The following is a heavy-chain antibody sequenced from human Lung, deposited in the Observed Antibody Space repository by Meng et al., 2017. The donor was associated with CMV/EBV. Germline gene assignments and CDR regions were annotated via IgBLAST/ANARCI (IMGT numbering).Heavy chain of an antibody. CDR2: ISSASGTT. CDR1: GFTFSSYS. CDR3: ASNKACSSSSCDWDYYYYYGMDV. D-gene: IGHD2-2*01. V-gene: IGHV3-48*04. Sequence: SLKISXAASGFTFSSYSMNWVRQAPGKGLEWLSYISSASGTTYYAVSVKGRLTISRHNAKNSLYLQMNSLRPEDTAVYYCASNKACSSSSCDWDYYYYYGMDVWGQGXAVTVSS. J-gene: IGHJ6*02.